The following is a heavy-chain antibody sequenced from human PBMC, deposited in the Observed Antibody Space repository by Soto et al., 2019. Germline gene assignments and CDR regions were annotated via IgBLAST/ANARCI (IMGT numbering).Heavy chain of an antibody. J-gene: IGHJ6*02. CDR2: IYYSGST. CDR1: GGSISSSSYY. CDR3: ARRQLIVATQTVGRPYYYYGMDV. D-gene: IGHD5-12*01. V-gene: IGHV4-39*01. Sequence: PSETLSLTCPVSGGSISSSSYYWGWIRQPPGKGLEWIGSIYYSGSTYYNPSLKSRVTISVDTSKNQFSLKLSSVTAADTAVYYCARRQLIVATQTVGRPYYYYGMDVWGQGTTVTVSS.